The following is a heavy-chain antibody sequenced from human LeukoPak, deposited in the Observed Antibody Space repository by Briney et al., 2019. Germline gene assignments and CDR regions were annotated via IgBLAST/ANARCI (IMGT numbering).Heavy chain of an antibody. CDR2: IYTSGST. D-gene: IGHD3-10*01. CDR3: ARDREVRGVFWFDP. V-gene: IGHV4-61*02. CDR1: GGSISSGSYY. J-gene: IGHJ5*02. Sequence: PSETLSLTCTVSGGSISSGSYYWSWIRQPAGKGLEWIGRIYTSGSTNYNPSLKSRVTISVDTSKDQFSLKLSSVTAADTAVYYCARDREVRGVFWFDPRGQGTLVTVSS.